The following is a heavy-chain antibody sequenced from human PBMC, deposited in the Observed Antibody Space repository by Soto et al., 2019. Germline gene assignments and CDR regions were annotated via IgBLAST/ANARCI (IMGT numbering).Heavy chain of an antibody. CDR2: IIPIFGTA. D-gene: IGHD3-22*01. CDR1: GGTFSSYA. V-gene: IGHV1-69*06. Sequence: WASVKVSCKASGGTFSSYAISWVRQAPGQGLEWMGGIIPIFGTANYAQKFQGRVTITADKSTSTAYMELSSLRSEDTAVYYCARGSDSTSFDYWGQGTLVTVSS. J-gene: IGHJ4*02. CDR3: ARGSDSTSFDY.